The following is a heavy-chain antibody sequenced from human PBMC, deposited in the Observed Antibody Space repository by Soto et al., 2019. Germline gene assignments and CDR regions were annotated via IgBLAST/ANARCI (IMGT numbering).Heavy chain of an antibody. CDR1: GFTFSSYE. Sequence: GGSLRLSCAASGFTFSSYEMNWVRQAPGKGLEWVSYISSSGSTIYYADSVKGRFTISRDNAKNSLYLQMNSLRAEDTAVYYCARDCIAAAGNDAFDIWGQGTMVTVSS. D-gene: IGHD6-13*01. CDR3: ARDCIAAAGNDAFDI. J-gene: IGHJ3*02. CDR2: ISSSGSTI. V-gene: IGHV3-48*03.